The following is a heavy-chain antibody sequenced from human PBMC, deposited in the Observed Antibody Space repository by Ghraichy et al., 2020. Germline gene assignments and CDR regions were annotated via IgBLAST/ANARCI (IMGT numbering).Heavy chain of an antibody. CDR1: GYTFSSYG. CDR2: ISVYNGNT. V-gene: IGHV1-18*04. J-gene: IGHJ4*02. D-gene: IGHD6-13*01. CDR3: ASRVAAVGTGGYYFDY. Sequence: ASVKVSCKASGYTFSSYGISWVRQAPGQGLEWMGWISVYNGNTMYAQKLQGRVTMTTDTSTSTAYMELRRLRDNDTAVYYFASRVAAVGTGGYYFDYWGQGSLVTVAS.